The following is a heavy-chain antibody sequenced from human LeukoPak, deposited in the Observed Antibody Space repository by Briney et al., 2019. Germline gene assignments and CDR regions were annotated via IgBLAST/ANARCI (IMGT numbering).Heavy chain of an antibody. CDR1: GFTFSSAW. CDR3: AKDRGYCSGGSCSFNY. Sequence: PGGSLRLSCAASGFTFSSAWMHWVRQAPGKGLEWVSAISGSGGSTYYADSVKGRFTISRDNSKNTLYLQMNSLRAEDTAVYYCAKDRGYCSGGSCSFNYWGQGTLVTVSS. J-gene: IGHJ4*02. V-gene: IGHV3-23*01. CDR2: ISGSGGST. D-gene: IGHD2-15*01.